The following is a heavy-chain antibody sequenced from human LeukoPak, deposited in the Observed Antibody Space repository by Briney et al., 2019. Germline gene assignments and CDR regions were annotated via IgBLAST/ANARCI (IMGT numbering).Heavy chain of an antibody. V-gene: IGHV3-23*01. D-gene: IGHD5-24*01. CDR1: GFTFSSYA. Sequence: GGSLRLSCAASGFTFSSYAMSWVRQAPGKGLEWVSAISGSGGSTYYADSVKGRSTISRDNSKNTLYLQMNSLRAEDTAVYYCAKGEMAPYYYMDVWGKGTTVTVSS. CDR3: AKGEMAPYYYMDV. CDR2: ISGSGGST. J-gene: IGHJ6*03.